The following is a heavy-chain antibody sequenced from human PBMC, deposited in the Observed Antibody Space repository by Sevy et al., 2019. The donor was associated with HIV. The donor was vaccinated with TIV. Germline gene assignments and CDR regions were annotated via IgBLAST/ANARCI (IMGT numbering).Heavy chain of an antibody. CDR3: ARELVHLQQRTTHNWFDP. CDR2: IYTSGGT. J-gene: IGHJ5*02. CDR1: GGSISSYY. Sequence: SETLSLTCTVSGGSISSYYWSWIRQPAGKGLEWIGRIYTSGGTNYNPSLKSRVTMSVDTSKNQFSLKLSSVTAADTAVYYCARELVHLQQRTTHNWFDPWGQGTLVTVSS. V-gene: IGHV4-4*07. D-gene: IGHD1-1*01.